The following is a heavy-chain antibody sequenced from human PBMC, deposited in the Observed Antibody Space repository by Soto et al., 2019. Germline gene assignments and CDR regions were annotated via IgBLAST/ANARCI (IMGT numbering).Heavy chain of an antibody. CDR3: ARRGLECSGGSCYVALDY. Sequence: SLKVSCKASGGTFSSYAISWVRQAPGQGLEWMGGIIPIFGTANYAQKFQGRVTITADESTSTAYMELSSLRSEDTAVYYCARRGLECSGGSCYVALDYWGQGTLVTVSS. CDR2: IIPIFGTA. J-gene: IGHJ4*02. V-gene: IGHV1-69*13. D-gene: IGHD2-15*01. CDR1: GGTFSSYA.